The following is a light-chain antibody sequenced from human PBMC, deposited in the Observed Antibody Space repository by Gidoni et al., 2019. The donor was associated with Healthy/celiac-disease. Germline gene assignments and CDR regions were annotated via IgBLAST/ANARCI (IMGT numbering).Light chain of an antibody. J-gene: IGKJ1*01. CDR1: QSINSY. CDR2: EAS. CDR3: QQSYSTLTWT. V-gene: IGKV1-39*01. Sequence: DIQMTQSPSSLSASVGDRVTITCRASQSINSYLNWYQQKPGNAPKLLISEASSLESGVPSRFSGSGSGTDFTLTISSLQPEDFATYYCQQSYSTLTWTFXXXTKVEIK.